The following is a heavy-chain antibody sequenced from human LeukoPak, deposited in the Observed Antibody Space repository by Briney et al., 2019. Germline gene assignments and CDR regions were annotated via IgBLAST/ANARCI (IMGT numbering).Heavy chain of an antibody. V-gene: IGHV3-73*01. D-gene: IGHD5/OR15-5a*01. CDR2: IRSKGNNYAT. Sequence: GGSLRLSCAASGFTFSSAAMQWVRQASGKGLEWVARIRSKGNNYATEYAASVKGRFTVSRDDSQNTAYLQMNSLKTEDTAVYYCARGDIVFTFWGQGILVTVSS. J-gene: IGHJ4*02. CDR3: ARGDIVFTF. CDR1: GFTFSSAA.